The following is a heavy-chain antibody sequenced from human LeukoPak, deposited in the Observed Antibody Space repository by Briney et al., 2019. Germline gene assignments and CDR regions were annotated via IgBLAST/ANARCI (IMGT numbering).Heavy chain of an antibody. CDR3: GRGGRRGYDFWSGYGGYYYYGMDV. D-gene: IGHD3-3*01. CDR2: MNPNSGNT. CDR1: GYTFTSYD. V-gene: IGHV1-8*01. J-gene: IGHJ6*02. Sequence: ASVKVSCKASGYTFTSYDINWVRQATGQGLEWMGWMNPNSGNTGYAQKFQGRVTMTRNTSISTAYMELSSLRSEDTAVYYCGRGGRRGYDFWSGYGGYYYYGMDVGGQGPTVTVSS.